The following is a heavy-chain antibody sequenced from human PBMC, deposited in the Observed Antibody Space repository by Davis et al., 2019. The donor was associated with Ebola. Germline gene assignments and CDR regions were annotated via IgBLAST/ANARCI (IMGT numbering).Heavy chain of an antibody. CDR2: INSDGSST. Sequence: GESLKISCAASGFSFSSYWMSWVRQAPGKGLVWVSRINSDGSSTSYADSVKGRFTISRDNAKNTLYLQMNSLTADDTAVYYCVRDPGVLRFLEWSAYYNMDIWGQGTTVTVSS. J-gene: IGHJ6*02. D-gene: IGHD3-3*01. CDR3: VRDPGVLRFLEWSAYYNMDI. V-gene: IGHV3-74*01. CDR1: GFSFSSYW.